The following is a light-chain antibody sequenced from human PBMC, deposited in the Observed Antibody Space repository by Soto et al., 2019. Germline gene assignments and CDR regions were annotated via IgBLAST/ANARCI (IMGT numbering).Light chain of an antibody. Sequence: EIVLTQPPGTLSLSPGERATLSCRARQSVSSSYLAWYQQKPGQAPRLLIYDASIRATGIPDRFSGSGSGTDFTLTISRLEPEDFAVYYCQQYGNSPITFGQGTRLDMK. CDR3: QQYGNSPIT. CDR1: QSVSSSY. V-gene: IGKV3-20*01. CDR2: DAS. J-gene: IGKJ5*01.